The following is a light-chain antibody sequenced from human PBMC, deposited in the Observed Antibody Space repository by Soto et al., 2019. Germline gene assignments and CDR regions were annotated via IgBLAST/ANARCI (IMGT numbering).Light chain of an antibody. CDR3: CSYARSATFYV. CDR1: SSDAGSYNL. V-gene: IGLV2-23*01. CDR2: EAT. J-gene: IGLJ1*01. Sequence: QSVLNQPASVSGSPGQSITISCTGTSSDAGSYNLVSWYQQLPGKAPKLMIYEATKRPSGVSGRFSGSKSGNTASLTISGLQAEDEADYYCCSYARSATFYVFGTGTKVTVL.